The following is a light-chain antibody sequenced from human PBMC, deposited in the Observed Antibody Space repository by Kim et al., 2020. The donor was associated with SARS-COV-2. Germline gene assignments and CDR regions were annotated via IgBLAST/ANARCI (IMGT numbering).Light chain of an antibody. J-gene: IGKJ4*01. CDR2: GAS. CDR3: QQYGTPLT. V-gene: IGKV3-20*01. CDR1: QSVSSSY. Sequence: LSPGERATLSCRASQSVSSSYLAWYQQKPGQAPRLLIYGASSRATGIPDRFSGSGSGTDFTLTIGRLESEDFAVYYCQQYGTPLTFGGGTKVDIK.